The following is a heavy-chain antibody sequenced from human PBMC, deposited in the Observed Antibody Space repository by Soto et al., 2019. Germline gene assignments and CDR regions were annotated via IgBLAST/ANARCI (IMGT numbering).Heavy chain of an antibody. CDR1: GFTFRNYG. CDR2: ISDDGSSK. V-gene: IGHV3-30*18. J-gene: IGHJ6*02. CDR3: TKRRNVLRFLEWSSGMEV. D-gene: IGHD3-3*01. Sequence: QAGGSLRLSCAASGFTFRNYGMHWVRQAPGKGLEWVAFISDDGSSKYYADSMKGRFTMSRDNSKSTLYLQMNSLRVEDTAVYYCTKRRNVLRFLEWSSGMEVWGQGTTVTVSS.